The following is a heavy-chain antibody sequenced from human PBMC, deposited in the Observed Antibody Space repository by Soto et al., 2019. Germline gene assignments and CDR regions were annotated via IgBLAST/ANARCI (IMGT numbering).Heavy chain of an antibody. D-gene: IGHD4-17*01. Sequence: XESLSLSCAASGFTFRNYSMTWARQAPGKGLEWVSSLLRSGSSAYYADSVRGRFTISSDTSASSLYLQMDNLRAEDAAIYYCAKDAIYGDGIWLMDSWGQGTVVTVSS. CDR3: AKDAIYGDGIWLMDS. CDR1: GFTFRNYS. CDR2: LLRSGSSA. J-gene: IGHJ5*02. V-gene: IGHV3-23*01.